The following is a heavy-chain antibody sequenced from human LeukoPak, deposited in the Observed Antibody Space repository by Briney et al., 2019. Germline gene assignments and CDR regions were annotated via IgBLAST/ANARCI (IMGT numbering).Heavy chain of an antibody. Sequence: PSETLSLTCTVSGGSISSGGYYWSWIRQHPGKGLEWIGYTYYSGSTYYNPSLKSRVTTSVDTSKNQFSLKLSSVTAADTAVYYCASAPDQEVLDPWGQGTLVTVSS. V-gene: IGHV4-31*03. CDR3: ASAPDQEVLDP. CDR2: TYYSGST. J-gene: IGHJ5*02. CDR1: GGSISSGGYY.